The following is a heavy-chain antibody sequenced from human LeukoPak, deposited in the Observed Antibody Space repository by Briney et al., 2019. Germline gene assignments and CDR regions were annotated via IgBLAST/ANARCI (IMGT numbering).Heavy chain of an antibody. Sequence: KPSETLSLTCTVSSGSISSYYWSWIRQPPGKGLEWIGYIYYSGSTNYNPSLKSRVTISVDTSKNQFSLKLSSVTAADTAVYYCARVFVDGAFDIWGQGTMVTVSS. D-gene: IGHD3-3*01. V-gene: IGHV4-59*01. J-gene: IGHJ3*02. CDR3: ARVFVDGAFDI. CDR1: SGSISSYY. CDR2: IYYSGST.